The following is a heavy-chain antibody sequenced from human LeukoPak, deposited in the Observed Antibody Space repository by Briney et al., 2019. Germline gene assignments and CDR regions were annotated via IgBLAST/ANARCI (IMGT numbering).Heavy chain of an antibody. D-gene: IGHD5-12*01. CDR2: FDPEDGET. CDR3: ALGGGGYSGYAVDP. CDR1: GYTLTELS. J-gene: IGHJ5*02. Sequence: ASVKVSCKVSGYTLTELSMHWVRQAPGKGLEWMGGFDPEDGETIYAQKFQGRVTMTEDTSTDTAYMELSSLRSEDTAAYYCALGGGGYSGYAVDPWGQGTLATVSS. V-gene: IGHV1-24*01.